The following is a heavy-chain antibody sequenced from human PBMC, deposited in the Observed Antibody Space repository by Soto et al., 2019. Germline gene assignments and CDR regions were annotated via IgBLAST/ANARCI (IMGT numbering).Heavy chain of an antibody. CDR3: ARDQGGQSGNFIFDN. V-gene: IGHV3-33*01. CDR1: GFTFSDYV. J-gene: IGHJ4*02. D-gene: IGHD1-26*01. CDR2: IWYRGRDI. Sequence: GGSLRLSCAASGFTFSDYVMHWVRQAPGKGLEWVAVIWYRGRDIFYADSVKGRFTISRDNSKNTLYLQLNSLRAEDTAVYYCARDQGGQSGNFIFDNWGQGTLVTVSS.